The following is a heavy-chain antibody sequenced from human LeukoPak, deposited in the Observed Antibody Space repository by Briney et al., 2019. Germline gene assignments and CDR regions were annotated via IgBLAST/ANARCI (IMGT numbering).Heavy chain of an antibody. Sequence: SQTLSFTCTVSGGSISSGGYYWSWIRQHPGKGLEWIGYIYYSGSTYYNPSLKSRGTISVDTSKNQFSLKLSSVTAADTAVYYCAKMGPLLGIPAAIGKYYFDYWGQGTLVTVSS. D-gene: IGHD2-2*01. CDR3: AKMGPLLGIPAAIGKYYFDY. CDR1: GGSISSGGYY. V-gene: IGHV4-31*03. J-gene: IGHJ4*02. CDR2: IYYSGST.